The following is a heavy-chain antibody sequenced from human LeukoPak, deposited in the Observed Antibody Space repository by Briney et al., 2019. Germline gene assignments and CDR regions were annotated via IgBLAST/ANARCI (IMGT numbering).Heavy chain of an antibody. J-gene: IGHJ4*02. D-gene: IGHD3-10*01. CDR1: GYSFTNYW. Sequence: GESLQISCKGSGYSFTNYWIGWGRQLPGKGLEWMGIIYPGDSDTRYSPSFQGQVTISADKSISTAYLQWSSLKASDTAMYYCITGGSGSFYNPFDYWGQGTLVIVSS. CDR3: ITGGSGSFYNPFDY. CDR2: IYPGDSDT. V-gene: IGHV5-51*01.